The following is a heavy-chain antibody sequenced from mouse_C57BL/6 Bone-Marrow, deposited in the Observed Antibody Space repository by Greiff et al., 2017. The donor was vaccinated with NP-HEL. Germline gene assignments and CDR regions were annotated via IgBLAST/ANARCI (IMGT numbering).Heavy chain of an antibody. D-gene: IGHD2-5*01. CDR2: IYPGDGDT. Sequence: QVQLQQSGAELVKPGASVKISCKASGYAFSSYWMNWVKQRPGKGLEWIGQIYPGDGDTNYNGKFKGKATLTADKSSSTAYMQLSSLTSEDSAVYFCASSRYSNWYAMDYWGQGTSVTVSS. CDR1: GYAFSSYW. CDR3: ASSRYSNWYAMDY. V-gene: IGHV1-80*01. J-gene: IGHJ4*01.